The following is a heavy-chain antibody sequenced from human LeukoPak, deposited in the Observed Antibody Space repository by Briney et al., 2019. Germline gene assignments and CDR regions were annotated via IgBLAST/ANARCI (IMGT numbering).Heavy chain of an antibody. Sequence: GRSLRLSCAASGLTFSNYAMHWVRQAPGKGLEWVAVIWYDGSNKYYADSVKGRFTISRDNSKNTLYLQMNSLRAEDTAVYYCARDVLLWFGELPAYWGQGTLVTVSS. CDR2: IWYDGSNK. CDR1: GLTFSNYA. J-gene: IGHJ4*02. D-gene: IGHD3-10*01. CDR3: ARDVLLWFGELPAY. V-gene: IGHV3-33*01.